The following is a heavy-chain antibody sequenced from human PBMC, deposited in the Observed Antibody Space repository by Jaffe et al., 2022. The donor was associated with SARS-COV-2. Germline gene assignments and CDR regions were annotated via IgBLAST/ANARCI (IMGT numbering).Heavy chain of an antibody. J-gene: IGHJ4*02. D-gene: IGHD2-2*01. CDR2: INHSGST. CDR3: ARSNCSSTSCYAIFDY. CDR1: GGSFSGYY. Sequence: QVQLQQWGAGLLKPSETLSLTCAVYGGSFSGYYWSWIRQPPGKGLEWIGEINHSGSTNYNPSLKSRVTISVDTSKNQFSLKLSSVTAADTAVYYCARSNCSSTSCYAIFDYWGQGTLVTVSS. V-gene: IGHV4-34*01.